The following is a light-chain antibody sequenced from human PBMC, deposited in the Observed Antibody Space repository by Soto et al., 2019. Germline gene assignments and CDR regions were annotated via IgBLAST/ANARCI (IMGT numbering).Light chain of an antibody. J-gene: IGKJ4*01. V-gene: IGKV1-5*01. CDR1: QSISMW. CDR2: DAS. Sequence: DIQMPQSPSPLSASLGDSFSISCRASQSISMWLAWYQQKPGRAPKLLIYDASSLESGVPSRFSGSGSGTEFTLTISSLQPDDFATYYCQHYNSYPLTFGGVTKVDIK. CDR3: QHYNSYPLT.